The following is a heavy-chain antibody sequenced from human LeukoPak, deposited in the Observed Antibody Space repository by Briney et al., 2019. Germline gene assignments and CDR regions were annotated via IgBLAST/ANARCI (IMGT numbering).Heavy chain of an antibody. CDR3: AKAMLPRKPPNAFDI. V-gene: IGHV3-11*01. Sequence: GGSLRLSCAASGFTFSNSYMTWIRQAPGKGLEWVSHISRSGSTIYYADSVKGRFTTSRDNAKNSLYLQMNSLRAEDTAVYYCAKAMLPRKPPNAFDIWGQGTMVTVSS. D-gene: IGHD3-10*02. CDR2: ISRSGSTI. J-gene: IGHJ3*02. CDR1: GFTFSNSY.